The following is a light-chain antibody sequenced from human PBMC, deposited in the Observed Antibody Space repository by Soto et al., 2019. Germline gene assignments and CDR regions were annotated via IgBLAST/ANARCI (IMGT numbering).Light chain of an antibody. V-gene: IGKV1-8*01. CDR3: QQYYSYPPIT. Sequence: AIRMTQSPSSFSASTGDRVTITCRASQGISSYLAWYQQKPGKAPKLLIYAASTLQSGVPSRFSGSGSGTDFDLPISCLQSEDFATYYCQQYYSYPPITFGQGTRLEIK. CDR1: QGISSY. CDR2: AAS. J-gene: IGKJ5*01.